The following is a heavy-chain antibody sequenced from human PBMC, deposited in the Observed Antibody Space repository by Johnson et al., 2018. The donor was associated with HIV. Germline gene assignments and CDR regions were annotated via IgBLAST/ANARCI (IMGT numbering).Heavy chain of an antibody. CDR3: ARGSRYTYDHDDAHLLHAFDI. V-gene: IGHV3-66*02. Sequence: VQLVESGGGVVQPGRSLRLSCAASGFTVSSNYMSWGQAPGKGLEWVSVIYSGGSTYFADSVKGRFTISRDSSKNTLYLQMSSLRAQDTAVYYCARGSRYTYDHDDAHLLHAFDIWGQGTMVTVSS. CDR2: IYSGGST. J-gene: IGHJ3*02. CDR1: GFTVSSNY. D-gene: IGHD3-22*01.